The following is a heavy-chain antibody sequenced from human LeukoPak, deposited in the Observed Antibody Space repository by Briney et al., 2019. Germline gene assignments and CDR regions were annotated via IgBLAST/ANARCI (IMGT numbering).Heavy chain of an antibody. CDR1: GASLSTSSYF. V-gene: IGHV4-39*02. CDR2: IHYLGIT. J-gene: IGHJ4*02. Sequence: SETLSLTCSVSGASLSTSSYFWGWIRQPPGKGLEWIANIHYLGITHYNSSLKSRVTISMDTSKNHFSLKLSSVTAADTAVYFCARDVVPDYWGQGTVVIVSS. D-gene: IGHD2-21*01. CDR3: ARDVVPDY.